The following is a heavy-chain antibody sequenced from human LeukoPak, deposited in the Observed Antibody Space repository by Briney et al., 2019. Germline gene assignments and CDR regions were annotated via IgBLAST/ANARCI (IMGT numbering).Heavy chain of an antibody. J-gene: IGHJ4*02. Sequence: PSETLSLTCAVYGGSFSGYYWSWIRQPPGKGLEWIGEINHSGSTNYNPSLKSRVTISVDTPKNQFSLKLSSVTAADTAVYYCARETFNYFASGARGTRATVS. CDR1: GGSFSGYY. CDR2: INHSGST. V-gene: IGHV4-34*01. CDR3: ARETFNYFAS.